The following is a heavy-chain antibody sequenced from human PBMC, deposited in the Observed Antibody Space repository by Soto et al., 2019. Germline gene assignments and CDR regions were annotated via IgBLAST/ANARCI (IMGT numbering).Heavy chain of an antibody. D-gene: IGHD3-10*01. Sequence: QVQLVQSGAEVKKPGASVRVSCKASGYTFSTYALHWVRQAPGQRLEWMGWINAGNGNTKYSQTFQGRVTFTRDTSGSTAYMELSSLRSEDTAVFYCAYPSYGSGNFYWGQGTLVTVSS. CDR3: AYPSYGSGNFY. CDR1: GYTFSTYA. V-gene: IGHV1-3*01. J-gene: IGHJ4*02. CDR2: INAGNGNT.